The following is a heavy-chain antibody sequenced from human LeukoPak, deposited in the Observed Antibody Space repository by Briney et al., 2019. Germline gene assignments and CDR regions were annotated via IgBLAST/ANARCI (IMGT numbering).Heavy chain of an antibody. CDR1: GYTFTTYG. V-gene: IGHV1-18*01. J-gene: IGHJ4*02. CDR3: ARDHSSSCQLFDY. Sequence: ASVKVSCKASGYTFTTYGITWVRQAPGQGLEWMGWIDTYSGNTNYAQKAQGRVTMTTDTSTSTVYMELRSLRSDDTAVYYCARDHSSSCQLFDYWGQGTLVTVSS. D-gene: IGHD6-13*01. CDR2: IDTYSGNT.